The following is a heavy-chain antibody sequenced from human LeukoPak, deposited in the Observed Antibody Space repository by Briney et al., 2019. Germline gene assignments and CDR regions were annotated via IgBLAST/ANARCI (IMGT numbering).Heavy chain of an antibody. J-gene: IGHJ4*02. Sequence: SETLSLTCTVSGGSMSSSSYYWGWIRQPPGKGLEWIGSIYYRGSTYYNPSLKSRVTISVDTSKNQFFLKLSSVTAADTAVYYCARGAYYYDSSGYRYFDYWGQGTLVTVSS. CDR3: ARGAYYYDSSGYRYFDY. CDR2: IYYRGST. V-gene: IGHV4-39*07. D-gene: IGHD3-22*01. CDR1: GGSMSSSSYY.